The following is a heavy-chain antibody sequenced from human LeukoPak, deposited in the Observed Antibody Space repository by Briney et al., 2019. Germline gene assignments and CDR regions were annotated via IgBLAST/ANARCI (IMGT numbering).Heavy chain of an antibody. CDR3: ARHSDSWPVSWFDP. V-gene: IGHV4-4*09. D-gene: IGHD2-21*01. CDR2: IFTSGTT. J-gene: IGHJ5*02. CDR1: DDSIHYYY. Sequence: PSETLSLTCTVSDDSIHYYYWTWIRRPPGKGLEWIGYIFTSGTTNYNPSLKSRATMSLDTSKNQFSLRLSSVTAADTAVYYCARHSDSWPVSWFDPWGRGILVTVSS.